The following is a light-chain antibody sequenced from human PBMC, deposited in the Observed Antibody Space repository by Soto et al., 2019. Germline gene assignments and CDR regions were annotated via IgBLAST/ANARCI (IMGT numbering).Light chain of an antibody. V-gene: IGLV2-23*03. CDR2: EGS. Sequence: QSVLTQPASVSGSPGQSITISCTGTSSDVGSYNLVSWYQQHPGKAPKLMIYEGSKRPSGVSNRFSGSKSGNTASLTISALQAEDEAAYYCCSYAGSSTFVFGGGTKVTVL. J-gene: IGLJ3*02. CDR1: SSDVGSYNL. CDR3: CSYAGSSTFV.